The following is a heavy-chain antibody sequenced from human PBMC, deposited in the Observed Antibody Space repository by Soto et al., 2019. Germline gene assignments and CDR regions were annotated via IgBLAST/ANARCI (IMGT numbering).Heavy chain of an antibody. V-gene: IGHV3-30-3*01. Sequence: GGSLRLSCAASGFAVSSYSMHWVRQAPGKGLEWVAAMSFDGNSKYFADSVKGRFKISRDTSKNTWSLEMESLGVEDSALYHCTRGRSMIAISAWFDPWGQGTQVTVSS. CDR1: GFAVSSYS. CDR3: TRGRSMIAISAWFDP. D-gene: IGHD2-21*01. CDR2: MSFDGNSK. J-gene: IGHJ5*02.